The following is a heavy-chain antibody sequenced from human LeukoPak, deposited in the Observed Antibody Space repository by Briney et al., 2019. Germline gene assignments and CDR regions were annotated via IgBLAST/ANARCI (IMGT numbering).Heavy chain of an antibody. J-gene: IGHJ4*02. CDR1: GFTFSSYA. D-gene: IGHD3-9*01. CDR3: ARDAHTYDILTGYYHAPNIDY. CDR2: ISYDGSNK. V-gene: IGHV3-30*04. Sequence: GRSLRLSCAASGFTFSSYAMHWVRQAPGKGLEWVAVISYDGSNKYYADSVKGRFTISRDNAKNSLYLQMNSLRAEDTAVYYCARDAHTYDILTGYYHAPNIDYWGQGTLVTVSS.